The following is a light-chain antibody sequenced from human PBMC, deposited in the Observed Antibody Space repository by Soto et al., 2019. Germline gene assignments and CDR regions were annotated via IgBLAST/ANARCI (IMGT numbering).Light chain of an antibody. Sequence: XILMTQSPATLSVSPGERSTLSCRSSQSVSSNLAWYQQKPGQAPRLLIYGSSTRATGIPARFSGSGSGTEFTLPISSPQSEDFAVYYCQQYTNWPPWTFGQGTKV. CDR1: QSVSSN. CDR2: GSS. J-gene: IGKJ1*01. CDR3: QQYTNWPPWT. V-gene: IGKV3-15*01.